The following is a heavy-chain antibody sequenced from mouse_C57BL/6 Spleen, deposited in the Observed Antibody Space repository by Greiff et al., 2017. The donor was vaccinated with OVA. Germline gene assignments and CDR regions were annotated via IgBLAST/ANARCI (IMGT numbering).Heavy chain of an antibody. CDR1: GFTFSSYG. Sequence: EVQLMESGGDLVKPGGSLKLSCAASGFTFSSYGMSWVRQTPDKRLEWVATISSGGSYTYYPDSVKGRFTISRDNAKNTLYLQMSSLKSEDTAMYYCAAYYSNYEYFDVWGTGTTVTVSS. V-gene: IGHV5-6*01. J-gene: IGHJ1*03. CDR2: ISSGGSYT. CDR3: AAYYSNYEYFDV. D-gene: IGHD2-5*01.